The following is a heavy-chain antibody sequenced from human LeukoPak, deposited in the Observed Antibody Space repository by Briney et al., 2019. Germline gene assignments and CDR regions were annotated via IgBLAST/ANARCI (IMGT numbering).Heavy chain of an antibody. Sequence: SRTLSLTCTVSGGSISSGDYYWSWIRQPPGKGLEWIGYIYYSGSTYYNPSLKSRVTISVDTSKNQFSLKLSSVTAADTAVYYCARETPPYYYGSGSSSNFDYWGQGTLVTVSS. CDR3: ARETPPYYYGSGSSSNFDY. CDR2: IYYSGST. CDR1: GGSISSGDYY. J-gene: IGHJ4*02. D-gene: IGHD3-10*01. V-gene: IGHV4-30-4*08.